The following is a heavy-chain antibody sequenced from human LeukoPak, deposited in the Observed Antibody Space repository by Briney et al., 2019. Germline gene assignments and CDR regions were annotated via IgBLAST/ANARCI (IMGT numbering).Heavy chain of an antibody. D-gene: IGHD1-26*01. CDR3: AKDSLGGRNYFDY. V-gene: IGHV3-30*18. Sequence: PGRSLRLSGTASRFTFSSYVMHWVRQAPGKRLEGEAIISYEGSNKKYVDSLKGQVTISRDNSKNKLYLQMNSLRAEDTAVYYCAKDSLGGRNYFDYWGQGTMVTVSS. J-gene: IGHJ4*02. CDR2: ISYEGSNK. CDR1: RFTFSSYV.